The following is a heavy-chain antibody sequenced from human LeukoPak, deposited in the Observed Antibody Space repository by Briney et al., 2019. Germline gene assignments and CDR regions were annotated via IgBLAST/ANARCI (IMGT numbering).Heavy chain of an antibody. CDR2: ISGSGGST. D-gene: IGHD2-21*01. Sequence: GGSLRLSCAASGFTFSSYAMSWVRQAPGKGLEWVSAISGSGGSTYYADSVKGRFTISRDNSKNTLYLQMNSLRAEDTAVYHCAKGFTPYCGGDCYLYYWGQGTLVTVSS. V-gene: IGHV3-23*01. CDR1: GFTFSSYA. J-gene: IGHJ4*02. CDR3: AKGFTPYCGGDCYLYY.